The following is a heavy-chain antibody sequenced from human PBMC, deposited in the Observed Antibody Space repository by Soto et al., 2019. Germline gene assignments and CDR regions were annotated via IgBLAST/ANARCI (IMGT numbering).Heavy chain of an antibody. CDR2: IYHSGST. CDR1: GGSISSSNW. CDR3: ARSPDSSGYYPRRYYYGMDV. J-gene: IGHJ6*02. Sequence: QVQLQESGPGLVKPSGTLSLTCAVSGGSISSSNWWSWVRQPPGKGLEWIGEIYHSGSTNYNPSLKGPVTMSVDKSKNQFSLKLSSVTAADTAVYYCARSPDSSGYYPRRYYYGMDVWGQGTTVTVSS. V-gene: IGHV4-4*02. D-gene: IGHD3-22*01.